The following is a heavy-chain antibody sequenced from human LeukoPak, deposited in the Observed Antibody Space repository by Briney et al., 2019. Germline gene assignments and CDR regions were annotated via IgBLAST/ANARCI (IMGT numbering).Heavy chain of an antibody. J-gene: IGHJ4*02. CDR2: INPNSGGT. CDR3: ARADGDILTGYYSY. D-gene: IGHD3-9*01. Sequence: GSVKVSCKASGYTFTGYYMHWVRQAPGQGLEWMGWINPNSGGTNYAQKFQGWVTMTRDTSISTAYMELSRLRSDDTAVYYCARADGDILTGYYSYWGQGTLVTVSS. CDR1: GYTFTGYY. V-gene: IGHV1-2*04.